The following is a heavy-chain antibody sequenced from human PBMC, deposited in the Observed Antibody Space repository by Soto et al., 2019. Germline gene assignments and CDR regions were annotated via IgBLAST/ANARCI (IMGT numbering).Heavy chain of an antibody. CDR2: ISYDGSNK. CDR1: GFTFSSYA. D-gene: IGHD7-27*01. CDR3: ARDLREQGTWGGGY. Sequence: QVPLVESGGGVVQPGRSLRLSCAASGFTFSSYAMHWVRQAPGKGLEWVAVISYDGSNKYYADSVKGRFTISRDNYKYTLYRQMISLRAGDTAVYYCARDLREQGTWGGGYWGPGTLVTVSS. V-gene: IGHV3-30-3*01. J-gene: IGHJ4*02.